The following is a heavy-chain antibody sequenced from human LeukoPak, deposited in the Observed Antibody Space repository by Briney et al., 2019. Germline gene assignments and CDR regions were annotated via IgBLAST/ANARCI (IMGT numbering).Heavy chain of an antibody. CDR3: AKGGYCSSTSCYPDY. CDR1: GFTFSSYG. J-gene: IGHJ4*02. CDR2: IRYDGSNK. Sequence: GGSLRLSCAASGFTFSSYGTHWVRQAPGKGLEWVAFIRYDGSNKYYADSVKGRFTISRDNSKNTLYLQMNSLRAEDTAVYYCAKGGYCSSTSCYPDYWGQGTLVTVSS. D-gene: IGHD2-2*01. V-gene: IGHV3-30*02.